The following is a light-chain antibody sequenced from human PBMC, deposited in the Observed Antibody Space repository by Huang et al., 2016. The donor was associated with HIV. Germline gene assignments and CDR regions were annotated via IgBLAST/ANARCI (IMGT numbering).Light chain of an antibody. V-gene: IGKV1-27*01. CDR1: QDINNY. Sequence: DIRMAQSPSSLSASVGDRITIPCRASQDINNYLAWYQQKPGKVPNLLIYASSTLQSGVPPRFSGSGSGAHFTLTISSLQPEDVATYYCQKDNSAPPTFGQGTKVEI. CDR2: ASS. J-gene: IGKJ1*01. CDR3: QKDNSAPPT.